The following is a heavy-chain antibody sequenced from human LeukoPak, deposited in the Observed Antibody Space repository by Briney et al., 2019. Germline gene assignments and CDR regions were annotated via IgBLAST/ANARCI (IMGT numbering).Heavy chain of an antibody. CDR1: GYTFTGYY. D-gene: IGHD4-23*01. V-gene: IGHV1-2*02. Sequence: WASVKVSCKTSGYTFTGYYMHWVRQAPGQGLEWMGWINPNNGATKYAQKFQGRVTMTRDTSISTAYMELCSLRSEDTAIYYCARDRGYGGFDIWGQGTMVTVSS. CDR2: INPNNGAT. CDR3: ARDRGYGGFDI. J-gene: IGHJ3*02.